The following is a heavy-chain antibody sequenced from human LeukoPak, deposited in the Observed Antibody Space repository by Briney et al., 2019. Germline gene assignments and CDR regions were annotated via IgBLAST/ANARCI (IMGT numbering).Heavy chain of an antibody. V-gene: IGHV3-64*01. Sequence: GGSLRLSCAAPGFTFSSYAMHWVRQAPGKGLEYVSAISSNGGSTYYANSVKGRFTISRDNSKSSLYLQMGSLRPEDMAVYYCAREAFGMGAKYFDYWGQGTLVTVSS. D-gene: IGHD1-26*01. CDR2: ISSNGGST. CDR3: AREAFGMGAKYFDY. CDR1: GFTFSSYA. J-gene: IGHJ4*02.